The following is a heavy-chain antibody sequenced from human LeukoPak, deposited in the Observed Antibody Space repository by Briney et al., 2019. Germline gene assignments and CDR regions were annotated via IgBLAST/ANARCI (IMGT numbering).Heavy chain of an antibody. J-gene: IGHJ4*02. CDR3: AKPSGYCSSTSCRTENDY. V-gene: IGHV3-23*01. Sequence: GASLRLSCAASGITFSTYAMSWVRQAPGKGLEWVSAISGSGATTYYAVSVKGRFTISRDNSKNTLYLQMNSLRAEDTAVYYCAKPSGYCSSTSCRTENDYWGQGTLVTVSS. CDR2: ISGSGATT. CDR1: GITFSTYA. D-gene: IGHD2-2*01.